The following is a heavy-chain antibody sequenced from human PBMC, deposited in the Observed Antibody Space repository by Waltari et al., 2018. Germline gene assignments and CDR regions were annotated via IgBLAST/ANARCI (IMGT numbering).Heavy chain of an antibody. V-gene: IGHV4-59*12. CDR3: ARPSGRHIRHDV. J-gene: IGHJ4*02. CDR2: IYGRGSST. Sequence: QLQLQESGPGLVKPSETLSVSCAVSGGSISSSYWSWIRQAPGKGLEWIGYIYGRGSSTKYNPSLKSRVTLSVDTSKNQLSLRLSSVTAADSAVYFCARPSGRHIRHDVWGPGVLVTVSS. D-gene: IGHD3-3*01. CDR1: GGSISSSY.